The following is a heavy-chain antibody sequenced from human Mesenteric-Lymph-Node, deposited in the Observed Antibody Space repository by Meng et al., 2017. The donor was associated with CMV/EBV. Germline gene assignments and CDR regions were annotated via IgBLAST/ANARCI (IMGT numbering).Heavy chain of an antibody. D-gene: IGHD5-24*01. CDR2: TRSKPNIYAT. Sequence: GESLKISCAASGFTFSGSAMHWVRQASGIGLRWVGLTRSKPNIYATSCGASLRGRFTISRDDSKNTAYLQMKSLKTEDTAVYYCTNYNYYYFYGMDVWGQGTTVTVSS. J-gene: IGHJ6*02. CDR3: TNYNYYYFYGMDV. CDR1: GFTFSGSA. V-gene: IGHV3-73*01.